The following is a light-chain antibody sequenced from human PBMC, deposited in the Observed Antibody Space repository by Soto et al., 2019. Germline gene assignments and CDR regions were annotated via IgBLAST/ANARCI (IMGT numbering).Light chain of an antibody. CDR3: QQYVSSVT. CDR2: DAS. CDR1: QSVDSSF. J-gene: IGKJ1*01. Sequence: EIVLTQSPGSLSLSPGERATLSCRASQSVDSSFFAWYQQKPGQAPRLLIYDASNRATGTPDRFSGRGSGTDFTLTITGLEPEDFAVYYCQQYVSSVTFGQGTKVEIK. V-gene: IGKV3-20*01.